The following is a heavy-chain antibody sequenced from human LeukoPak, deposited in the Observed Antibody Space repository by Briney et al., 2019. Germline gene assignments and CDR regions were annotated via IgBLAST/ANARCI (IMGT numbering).Heavy chain of an antibody. J-gene: IGHJ6*03. D-gene: IGHD3/OR15-3a*01. CDR2: IIPIFGTA. CDR1: GGTFSSYA. V-gene: IGHV1-69*05. CDR3: ARALSWTTESYYYMDV. Sequence: SVKVSCKASGGTFSSYAISWVRQAPGQGLEWMGGIIPIFGTANYAQKFQGRVTITTDESTSTAYMELSSLRSEDTAVYYCARALSWTTESYYYMDVWGKGTTVTVSS.